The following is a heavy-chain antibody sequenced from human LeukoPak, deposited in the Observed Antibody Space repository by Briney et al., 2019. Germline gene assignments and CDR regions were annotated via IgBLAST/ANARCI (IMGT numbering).Heavy chain of an antibody. J-gene: IGHJ4*02. D-gene: IGHD1-26*01. CDR2: IYHSGTT. CDR1: GGSISSSNW. CDR3: ATESPYSGSYYECLY. V-gene: IGHV4-4*02. Sequence: PSETLSLTCAVSGGSISSSNWWSWVRQPPGKGLEWIGEIYHSGTTNYNPSLKSRVTISIDKSKNQFSLQLSSVTAADTAVYYCATESPYSGSYYECLYWGLGTLVTVSS.